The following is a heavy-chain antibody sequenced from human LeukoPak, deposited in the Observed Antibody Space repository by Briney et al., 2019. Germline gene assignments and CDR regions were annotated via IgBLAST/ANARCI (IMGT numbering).Heavy chain of an antibody. CDR3: ARESPAFDY. CDR1: GFTFSSFA. CDR2: ISSSGSTT. V-gene: IGHV3-23*01. J-gene: IGHJ4*02. Sequence: SGGSLRLSCVDSGFTFSSFAMGWVRQAPGKGLEWVSTISSSGSTTYYVDSVEGRFTISRDNSRNTLYLQMNSLRGEDTAVYYCARESPAFDYWGQGTLVTVS.